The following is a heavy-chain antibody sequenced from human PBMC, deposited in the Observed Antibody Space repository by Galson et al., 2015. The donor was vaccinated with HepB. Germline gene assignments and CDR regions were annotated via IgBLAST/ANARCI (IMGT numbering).Heavy chain of an antibody. CDR1: GYTFTDFG. D-gene: IGHD1-26*01. CDR3: TRDLGGSPGVFFDY. Sequence: QSGAEVKKPGESLRISCKASGYTFTDFGISWVRQAPGQGPEWMGWISAYNGNANYAQNLQGRLTMTQDTSTSTAYMELRSLRSDDTAVYYCTRDLGGSPGVFFDYWGQGTLVTVSS. V-gene: IGHV1-18*04. CDR2: ISAYNGNA. J-gene: IGHJ4*02.